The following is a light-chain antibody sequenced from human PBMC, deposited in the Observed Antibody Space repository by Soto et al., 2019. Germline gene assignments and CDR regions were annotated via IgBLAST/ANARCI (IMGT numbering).Light chain of an antibody. CDR2: EAT. J-gene: IGLJ1*01. CDR1: TSDVGNYKG. V-gene: IGLV2-23*01. CDR3: CSYVGLSTYV. Sequence: QSVLSQPASVSGSPGDSITISCTGTTSDVGNYKGVSWYQQHPEKGPQLIIYEATKRPAGVSNRFSGSKSGNTASLTISGLQPEDEADYYCCSYVGLSTYVFGGGTKVTVL.